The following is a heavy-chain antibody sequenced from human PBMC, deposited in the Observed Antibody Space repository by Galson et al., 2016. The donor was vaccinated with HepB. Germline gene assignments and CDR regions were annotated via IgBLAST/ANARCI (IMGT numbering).Heavy chain of an antibody. CDR1: GGSISSSSYY. CDR2: IYYSGSP. J-gene: IGHJ5*02. D-gene: IGHD2/OR15-2a*01. Sequence: SETLSLTCTVSGGSISSSSYYWGWIRQPPGKGLECIGTIYYSGSPYYNPSLKSRVTISTDTSQNQFSLRLSSVTAADTAVYYCARVIYSNSWRNPGRRFDPWGQGTLVTVSS. CDR3: ARVIYSNSWRNPGRRFDP. V-gene: IGHV4-39*07.